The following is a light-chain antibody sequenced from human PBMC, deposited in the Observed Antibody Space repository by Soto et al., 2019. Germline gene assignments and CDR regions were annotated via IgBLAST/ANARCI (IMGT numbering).Light chain of an antibody. CDR2: GAS. CDR3: QHYNNWPPWT. Sequence: EIVMTQSPATLSVSPGERATLSCGASQSVRSNLAWYQQKPGQAPRLLIYGASTRATGVPARFSGSGSGTEFTLTISSLQSEDFSVYYCQHYNNWPPWTFGQGTQVEIK. CDR1: QSVRSN. V-gene: IGKV3-15*01. J-gene: IGKJ1*01.